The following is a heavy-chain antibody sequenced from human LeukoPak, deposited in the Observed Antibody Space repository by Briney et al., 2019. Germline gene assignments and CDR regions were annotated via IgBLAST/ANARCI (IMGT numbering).Heavy chain of an antibody. J-gene: IGHJ4*02. Sequence: ASVKVSCKASGYTFTGYYMHWVRQAPGQGLEWMGRINPNSGGTNYAQKFQGRVTMTRDTSISTAYMELSRLRSDDTAVYYCARFIAAAIDYLDYWGQGTLVTVSS. CDR1: GYTFTGYY. D-gene: IGHD6-13*01. V-gene: IGHV1-2*06. CDR3: ARFIAAAIDYLDY. CDR2: INPNSGGT.